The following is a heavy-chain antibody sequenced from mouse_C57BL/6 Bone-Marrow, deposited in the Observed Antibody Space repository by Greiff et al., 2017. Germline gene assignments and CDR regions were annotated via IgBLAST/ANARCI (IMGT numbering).Heavy chain of an antibody. CDR2: IYPRDGST. V-gene: IGHV1-78*01. Sequence: QVQLQQPGAELVKPGASVKMSCKASGYTFTDHTIHWMKQRPEQGLEWIGYIYPRDGSTKYNEKFKGKATLTADKSSSTAYMQLNSLTSEDSAVYFCARGGGYYVGFAYWGQGTLVTVSA. D-gene: IGHD2-3*01. CDR1: GYTFTDHT. CDR3: ARGGGYYVGFAY. J-gene: IGHJ3*01.